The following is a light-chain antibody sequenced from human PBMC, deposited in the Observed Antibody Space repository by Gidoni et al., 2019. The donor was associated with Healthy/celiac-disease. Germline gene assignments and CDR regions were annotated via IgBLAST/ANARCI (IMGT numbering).Light chain of an antibody. V-gene: IGKV1-39*01. CDR3: QQSYSTPYT. CDR2: AAS. CDR1: QSISSY. J-gene: IGKJ2*01. Sequence: IHMTQFPSSLSASVGDRVTITCRASQSISSYLNWYQQKPGKAPKLLIYAASSLQSGVPSRFSGSGSGTDFTLTISSLQPEDFATYYCQQSYSTPYTFGQGTKLEIK.